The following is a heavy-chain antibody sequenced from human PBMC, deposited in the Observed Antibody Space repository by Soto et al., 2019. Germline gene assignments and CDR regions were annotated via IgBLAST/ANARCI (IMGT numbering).Heavy chain of an antibody. D-gene: IGHD1-7*01. V-gene: IGHV4-30-4*01. J-gene: IGHJ1*01. Sequence: VQLQGSGPGLLKPSQTLSLTCTVSGASVNTGDYYWSYIRQPPGKGLEWLGYIFYSGDTYYNPSLKSRATISLNTSRNQFSLTLTSVTDADTAPYYCVGTGTTDDFWGQGTLVTVSS. CDR3: VGTGTTDDF. CDR2: IFYSGDT. CDR1: GASVNTGDYY.